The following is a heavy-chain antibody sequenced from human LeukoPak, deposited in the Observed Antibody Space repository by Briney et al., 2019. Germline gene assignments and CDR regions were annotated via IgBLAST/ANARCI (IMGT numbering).Heavy chain of an antibody. CDR2: ISSSSTYI. J-gene: IGHJ4*02. CDR3: ARGTYYYDSRGDQGDY. Sequence: KAGGSLRLSCAASGFTLSDYAMNWVRQAPGKGLEWVSSISSSSTYIYYADSVKGRFTISRDNAKNALYLQMNSLRADDTAIYYCARGTYYYDSRGDQGDYWGQGTLVTVSS. D-gene: IGHD3-22*01. CDR1: GFTLSDYA. V-gene: IGHV3-21*01.